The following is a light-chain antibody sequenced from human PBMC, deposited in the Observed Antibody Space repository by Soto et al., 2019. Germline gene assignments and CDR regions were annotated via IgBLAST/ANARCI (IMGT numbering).Light chain of an antibody. V-gene: IGKV3-11*01. CDR2: DAS. Sequence: EILITQSPSTLSVSPGEGATLSCRASQSVSSKLAWYQQRPGQAPRLLIYDASNRATGIPARFSGSGSGTDFTLTISSLEPEDFAVYYCQQRSKWPLTFGQGTRVEIK. CDR3: QQRSKWPLT. CDR1: QSVSSK. J-gene: IGKJ5*01.